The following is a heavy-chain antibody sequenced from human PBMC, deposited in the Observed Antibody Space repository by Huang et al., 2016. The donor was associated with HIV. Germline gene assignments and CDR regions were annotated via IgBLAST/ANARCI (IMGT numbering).Heavy chain of an antibody. CDR2: ISSSGSDI. Sequence: QVQLVESGGGLVKPGGSLRLSCAASGFTFSDYYMSWIRQAPGKRREGVSYISSSGSDIYYTDSVKGRFTISRDNAKNSLYLQMNSLRAEDTAVYYCARSSGELGAPHNWGQGTLVTVSS. CDR1: GFTFSDYY. J-gene: IGHJ4*02. V-gene: IGHV3-11*01. CDR3: ARSSGELGAPHN. D-gene: IGHD1-26*01.